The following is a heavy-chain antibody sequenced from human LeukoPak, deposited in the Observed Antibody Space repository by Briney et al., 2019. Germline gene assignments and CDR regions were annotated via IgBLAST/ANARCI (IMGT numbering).Heavy chain of an antibody. Sequence: PSETLSLTCTVSGGSIFSYYWSWIRQPPGKGLEWMGYIYYSGSTNYNPSLKSRVTISVDTSKNQFSLKLTSVTAADTAVYYCAASREDCDGDCPNWLDPWGQGTLVTVSS. V-gene: IGHV4-59*01. CDR1: GGSIFSYY. J-gene: IGHJ5*02. CDR2: IYYSGST. CDR3: AASREDCDGDCPNWLDP. D-gene: IGHD2-21*02.